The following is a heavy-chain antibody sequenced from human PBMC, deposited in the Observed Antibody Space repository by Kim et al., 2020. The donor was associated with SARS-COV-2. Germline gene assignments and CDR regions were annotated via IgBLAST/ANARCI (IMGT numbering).Heavy chain of an antibody. V-gene: IGHV3-74*01. J-gene: IGHJ4*02. CDR1: GFTFSSYW. D-gene: IGHD3-9*01. CDR2: INSDGSTT. CDR3: ARAPDYDILTGYYQSTNYFDY. Sequence: GGSLRLSCAASGFTFSSYWLHWVRQAPGKGLVWVSRINSDGSTTSYAGSVKGRFTISRDNAKNTLYLQMNSLRAEDTAVYYCARAPDYDILTGYYQSTNYFDYWGQGTLVTVPS.